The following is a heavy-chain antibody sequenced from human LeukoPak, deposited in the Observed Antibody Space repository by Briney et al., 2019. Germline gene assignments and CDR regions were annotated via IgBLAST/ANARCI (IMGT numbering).Heavy chain of an antibody. D-gene: IGHD1-7*01. V-gene: IGHV1-2*02. CDR1: GYTLTAFY. CDR2: INPSTGAT. Sequence: ASVKVSCKASGYTLTAFYMHWVRQAPGQGLEWMGWINPSTGATNYAQKFQGRVTMTRDTSITTAYMEVRRLRSDDTAMYYCARTLRTLTGTTQGWFDPWGQGTLVTVSS. J-gene: IGHJ5*02. CDR3: ARTLRTLTGTTQGWFDP.